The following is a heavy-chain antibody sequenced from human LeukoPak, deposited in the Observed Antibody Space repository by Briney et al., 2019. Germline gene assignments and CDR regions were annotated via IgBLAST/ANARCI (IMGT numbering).Heavy chain of an antibody. CDR3: AKASGRGAAEPIDY. J-gene: IGHJ4*02. Sequence: GGSLRLSCAASRFAFSNYAMNWVRQAPGKGLEWVSTVVASGGSTYYADSVKGRFTISRDNSKNTLYLQMNGLSAEDTAVYYSAKASGRGAAEPIDYWGQGALVTVST. CDR2: VVASGGST. V-gene: IGHV3-23*01. CDR1: RFAFSNYA. D-gene: IGHD6-13*01.